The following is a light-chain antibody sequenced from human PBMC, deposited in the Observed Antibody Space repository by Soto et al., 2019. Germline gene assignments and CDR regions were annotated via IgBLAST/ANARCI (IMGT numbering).Light chain of an antibody. CDR3: QQYRSWPRT. CDR2: GAC. J-gene: IGKJ1*01. V-gene: IGKV3-15*01. CDR1: QSVDIS. Sequence: EIVLTQSPATLSVSPGERVILSCRASQSVDISLAWYQQKPGQAPRLLIYGACTRATDMPGTFSGRGSGTEFTLTITSLRPEDFGVYYCQQYRSWPRTFGQGTKVDIK.